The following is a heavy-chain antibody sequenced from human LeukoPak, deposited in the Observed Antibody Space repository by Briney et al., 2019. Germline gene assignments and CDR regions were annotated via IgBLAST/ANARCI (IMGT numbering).Heavy chain of an antibody. CDR2: ISSSSSYI. CDR1: GSTFSSYS. D-gene: IGHD3-3*01. V-gene: IGHV3-21*01. Sequence: GGSLRLSCAASGSTFSSYSMNWVRQAPGKGLEWVSSISSSSSYIYYADSVKGRFTISRDNAKNSLYLQMNSLRAEDTAVYYCARDGNHYDFWSGYYRGYYFDYWGQGTLVTVSS. CDR3: ARDGNHYDFWSGYYRGYYFDY. J-gene: IGHJ4*02.